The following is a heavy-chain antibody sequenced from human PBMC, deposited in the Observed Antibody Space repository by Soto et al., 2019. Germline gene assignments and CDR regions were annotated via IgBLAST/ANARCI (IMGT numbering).Heavy chain of an antibody. J-gene: IGHJ3*02. V-gene: IGHV3-74*01. CDR3: VRVLKSIGWDNDVFDI. D-gene: IGHD6-19*01. CDR1: GFTFSSYG. Sequence: PGGSLRLSCAASGFTFSSYGMSWVRQAPGKGLVWVSRIDTYGSATKYADSVEGRFSISKDNAENTLYLQMNNLRADDTAVYYCVRVLKSIGWDNDVFDIWGQGTMVTVSS. CDR2: IDTYGSAT.